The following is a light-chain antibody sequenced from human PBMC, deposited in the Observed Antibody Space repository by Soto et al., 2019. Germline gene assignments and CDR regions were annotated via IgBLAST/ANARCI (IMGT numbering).Light chain of an antibody. V-gene: IGKV3-20*01. Sequence: EIALTQSPGTLSLSPGERATLSCRASQSVSGSYLAWYQQKPGQAPRLLIYGASSRATGIPDRFSGSGSGTDFTLIISRLEPEDFAVYYCQQYGTSQTFGQGTKVEIK. J-gene: IGKJ1*01. CDR3: QQYGTSQT. CDR2: GAS. CDR1: QSVSGSY.